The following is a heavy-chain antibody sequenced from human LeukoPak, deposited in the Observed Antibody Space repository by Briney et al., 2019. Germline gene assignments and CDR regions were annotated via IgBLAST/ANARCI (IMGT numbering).Heavy chain of an antibody. CDR1: GFTFSSYW. V-gene: IGHV3-7*01. CDR3: ARNKGLYYYDSSGTFDY. D-gene: IGHD3-22*01. J-gene: IGHJ4*02. Sequence: GGSLRLSCAASGFTFSSYWMSWVRQAPGKGLEWVANIKQDGSEKYYVDSVKGRFTISRDNAKNSLYLQMNSLSAEDTAVYYCARNKGLYYYDSSGTFDYWGQGTLVTVSS. CDR2: IKQDGSEK.